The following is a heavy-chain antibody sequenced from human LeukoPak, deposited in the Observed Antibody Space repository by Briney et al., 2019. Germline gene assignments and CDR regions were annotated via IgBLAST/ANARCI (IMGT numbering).Heavy chain of an antibody. CDR2: IDHRGDT. Sequence: SETLSLTCAVYGGSFSRYYWSWIRQSPGKGLEWIAEIDHRGDTNYNPSVESRVTISVDTSRNQFSLKMRSLSAADTALYYCARGATISETGYFDFWGQGTLVTVSS. CDR1: GGSFSRYY. D-gene: IGHD5-24*01. J-gene: IGHJ4*03. CDR3: ARGATISETGYFDF. V-gene: IGHV4-34*01.